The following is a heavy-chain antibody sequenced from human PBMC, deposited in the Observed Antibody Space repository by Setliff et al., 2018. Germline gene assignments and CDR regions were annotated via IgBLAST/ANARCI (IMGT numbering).Heavy chain of an antibody. CDR2: INSDGSSS. Sequence: GGSLRLSCAASGFSFSSYWMHWVRQAPGKGPVWVSRINSDGSSSSYADSVKGRFTISRDNAKNTLHLQMNSLRAEDTAVYYCARSINGYQQRYDFWGQGALVTVSS. J-gene: IGHJ4*02. CDR3: ARSINGYQQRYDF. D-gene: IGHD3-16*01. CDR1: GFSFSSYW. V-gene: IGHV3-74*01.